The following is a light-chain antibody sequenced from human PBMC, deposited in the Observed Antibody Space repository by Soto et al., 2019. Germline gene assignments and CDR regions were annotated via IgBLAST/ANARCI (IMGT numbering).Light chain of an antibody. V-gene: IGKV1-39*01. CDR1: QSITHF. Sequence: DIQMTQSPSSLSASIGDKLTISCRANQSITHFLNWYQKKPGEVPKLLIYAASRLGSGVPSRFSGSGSGTDFALTINSLQPEDFATYYCQQSYTNPRLSLGGGTKVDIK. CDR2: AAS. CDR3: QQSYTNPRLS. J-gene: IGKJ4*01.